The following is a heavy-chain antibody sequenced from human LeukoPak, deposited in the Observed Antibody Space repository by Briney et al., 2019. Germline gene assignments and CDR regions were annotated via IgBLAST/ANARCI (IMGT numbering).Heavy chain of an antibody. CDR2: ISGSGGST. CDR1: GSTFSSYA. Sequence: PGGSLRLSCAASGSTFSSYAMTWVRQSPGKGLEWVSAISGSGGSTYYADSVKGRFTISRDNSKNALYLQMNSLRAEDTAVYYCAKMPMGGPFDYWGQGTLVTVSS. V-gene: IGHV3-23*01. D-gene: IGHD3-10*01. J-gene: IGHJ4*02. CDR3: AKMPMGGPFDY.